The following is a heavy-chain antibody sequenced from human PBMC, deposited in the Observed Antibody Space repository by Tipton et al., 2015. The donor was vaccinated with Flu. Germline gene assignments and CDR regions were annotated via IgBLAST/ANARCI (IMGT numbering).Heavy chain of an antibody. CDR1: GGTFSSYA. V-gene: IGHV1-69*01. J-gene: IGHJ3*02. D-gene: IGHD6-13*01. CDR2: IIPIFGTA. CDR3: ARERAQQLVLDDAFDI. Sequence: QLVQSGAEVKKPGSSVKVSCKASGGTFSSYAISWVRQAPGQGLEWMGGIIPIFGTAYYAQKFQGRVTITADESTSTAYMELSSLRSEDTAVYYCARERAQQLVLDDAFDIWGQGTMVTVSS.